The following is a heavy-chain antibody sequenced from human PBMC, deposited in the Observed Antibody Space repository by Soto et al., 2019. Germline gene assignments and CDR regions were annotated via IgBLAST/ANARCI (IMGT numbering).Heavy chain of an antibody. J-gene: IGHJ6*02. Sequence: QVQLQESGPGLVKPSETLSLTCTVSGGSISSYYWSWIRQPPGKGLEWIGYIYYSGSTNYNPSLKSRVTISVDTSKNQLSLKLSSVTAADTAVYYCARGDPLLWFGEKVYYGTDVWGQGTTVTVSS. D-gene: IGHD3-10*01. CDR1: GGSISSYY. V-gene: IGHV4-59*01. CDR3: ARGDPLLWFGEKVYYGTDV. CDR2: IYYSGST.